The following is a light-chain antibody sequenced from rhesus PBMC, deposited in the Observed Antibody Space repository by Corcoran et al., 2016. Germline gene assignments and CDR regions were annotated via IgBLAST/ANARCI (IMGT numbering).Light chain of an antibody. CDR1: ENVNNY. CDR2: AAS. CDR3: QHSYGTPFT. V-gene: IGKV1-74*01. Sequence: DIQMTQSPSSLSASVGDRVTITCRARENVNNYLHWYQQKPGKAPKLLIYAASTLQSGVPSRLSGSGSGTDYTFTISSLQPEDVATYYCQHSYGTPFTFGPGTKLDIK. J-gene: IGKJ3*01.